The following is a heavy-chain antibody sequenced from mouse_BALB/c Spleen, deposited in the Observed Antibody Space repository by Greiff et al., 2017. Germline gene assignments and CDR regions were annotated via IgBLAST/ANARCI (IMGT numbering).Heavy chain of an antibody. Sequence: EVQVVESGGGLVKPGGSLKLSCAASGFTFSDYYMYWVRQTPDKRLEWVATISDGGSYTYYPDSVKGRFTISRDNAKNNLYLQMSSLKSEDTAMYYCARAGNYVSMDYWGQGTSVTVSS. J-gene: IGHJ4*01. CDR1: GFTFSDYY. CDR3: ARAGNYVSMDY. CDR2: ISDGGSYT. D-gene: IGHD2-1*01. V-gene: IGHV5-4*02.